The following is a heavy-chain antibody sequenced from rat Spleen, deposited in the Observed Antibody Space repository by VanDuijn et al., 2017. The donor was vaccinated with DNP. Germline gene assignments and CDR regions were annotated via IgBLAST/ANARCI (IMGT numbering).Heavy chain of an antibody. CDR3: ARSTEGLRGYYFAY. Sequence: EVQLVESGGGLVQPGRSLTLSCAASGFTFRNYGMAWVRQAPTKGLEWVASISTGGDDTYYRDSVKGRFTISRDNAKNTLYLQMNSLRSEDSATYYCARSTEGLRGYYFAYWGQGVMVTVSS. D-gene: IGHD1-11*01. CDR1: GFTFRNYG. V-gene: IGHV5S13*01. CDR2: ISTGGDDT. J-gene: IGHJ2*01.